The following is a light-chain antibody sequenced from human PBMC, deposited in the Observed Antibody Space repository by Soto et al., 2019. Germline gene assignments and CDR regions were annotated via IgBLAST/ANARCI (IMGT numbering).Light chain of an antibody. Sequence: DVVMSQSPLSLPVTPGESASISCRSSQSLLHVNGYKYLDWYVQKPGQSPTLLIYFGSIRTSGVPDRVSGSGSGTDFTLKISRVEAEDVGGYYCIQDLETPFTFGPGTTVDIK. CDR3: IQDLETPFT. J-gene: IGKJ3*01. V-gene: IGKV2-28*01. CDR2: FGS. CDR1: QSLLHVNGYKY.